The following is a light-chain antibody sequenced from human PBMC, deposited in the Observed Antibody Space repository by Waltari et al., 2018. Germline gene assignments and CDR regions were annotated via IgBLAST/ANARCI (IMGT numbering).Light chain of an antibody. Sequence: DIQMTQSPSYVSASVGDRVTLPCRASQGLSSWLAWYQQKPGQAPKLLIYGASALQSGVPSRFSGCGSETDFTLTISSLEPEDFATYYCQQANSVRALTFGGGTRVESK. CDR3: QQANSVRALT. V-gene: IGKV1-12*01. J-gene: IGKJ4*01. CDR1: QGLSSW. CDR2: GAS.